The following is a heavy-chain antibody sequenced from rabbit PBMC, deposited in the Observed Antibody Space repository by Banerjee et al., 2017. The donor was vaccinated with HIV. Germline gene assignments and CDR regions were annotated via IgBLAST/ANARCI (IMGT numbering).Heavy chain of an antibody. Sequence: LVKPEGSLTLTCTASGFDLSTYYSICWVRQAPGKGLEWIACIDAGRSGNTYYASWAKGRFTISKTSSTTVTLQMTSLTAADTATYFCARDSAGREDFNLWGQGTLVTVS. V-gene: IGHV1S45*01. CDR1: GFDLSTYYS. D-gene: IGHD4-1*01. CDR3: ARDSAGREDFNL. CDR2: IDAGRSGNT. J-gene: IGHJ4*01.